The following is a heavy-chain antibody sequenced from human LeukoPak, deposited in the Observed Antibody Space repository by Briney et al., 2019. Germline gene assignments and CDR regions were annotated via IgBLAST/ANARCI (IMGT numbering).Heavy chain of an antibody. V-gene: IGHV3-23*01. J-gene: IGHJ4*02. D-gene: IGHD3-22*01. CDR3: AKGASSGYHMCYFDY. Sequence: PGGSLRLSCAASGFTFSSYAMSWVRQAPGKGLEWVPAISGSGGSTYYADSVKGRFTISRDNSKNTLYLQMNSLRAEDTAVYYCAKGASSGYHMCYFDYWGQGTLVTVSS. CDR1: GFTFSSYA. CDR2: ISGSGGST.